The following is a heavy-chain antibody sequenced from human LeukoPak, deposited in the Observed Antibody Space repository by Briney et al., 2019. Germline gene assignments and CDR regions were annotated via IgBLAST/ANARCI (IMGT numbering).Heavy chain of an antibody. J-gene: IGHJ4*02. V-gene: IGHV3-53*01. Sequence: GGSLRLSGAVSGFTVSSTYMSWVRQAPGEGLEWVSVIYSGGSTYYADSVKGRFTISRDNSKNTLYLQMNSLRAEDTAVYYCARVPIRGVIAVWGQGTLVTVSS. CDR3: ARVPIRGVIAV. CDR2: IYSGGST. D-gene: IGHD3-10*01. CDR1: GFTVSSTY.